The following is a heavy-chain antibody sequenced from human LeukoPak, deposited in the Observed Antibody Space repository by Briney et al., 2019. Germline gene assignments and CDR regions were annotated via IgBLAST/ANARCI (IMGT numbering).Heavy chain of an antibody. D-gene: IGHD3-22*01. CDR2: IVVGSGNT. CDR3: AAVKPNSSAARSNAFDI. CDR1: GFTFTSSA. J-gene: IGHJ3*02. V-gene: IGHV1-58*02. Sequence: GASVKVSCKASGFTFTSSAMQWVRQARGQRLERIGWIVVGSGNTNYAQKFQERVTITRDMSTSTAYMELSSLRSEDTAVYYCAAVKPNSSAARSNAFDIWGQGTMVTVSS.